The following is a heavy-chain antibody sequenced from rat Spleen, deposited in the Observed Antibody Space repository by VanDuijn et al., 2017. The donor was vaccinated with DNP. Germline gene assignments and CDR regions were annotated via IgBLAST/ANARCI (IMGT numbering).Heavy chain of an antibody. J-gene: IGHJ2*01. Sequence: EVQLQESGPGLVKPSQSLSLTCSVTGYSITSNYWAWIRKFPGNKMEWMGYISYSGHTDYNPSLRSRISITRDTSKNQFFLQLNSVTTEDTATYYCARITMGMTVFDYWGQGVMVTVSS. V-gene: IGHV3-1*01. D-gene: IGHD1-7*01. CDR3: ARITMGMTVFDY. CDR2: ISYSGHT. CDR1: GYSITSNY.